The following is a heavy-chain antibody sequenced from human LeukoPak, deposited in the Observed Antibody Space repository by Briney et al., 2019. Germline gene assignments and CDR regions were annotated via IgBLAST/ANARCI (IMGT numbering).Heavy chain of an antibody. CDR2: IRFDGSDK. V-gene: IGHV3-30*02. CDR3: AKPSDGQYDFWSGYYRGFDY. Sequence: PGGSLRLSCVASGFTFSNYGIHWVRQAPGKGLEWVAFIRFDGSDKYYADSVKGRFTISRDNSRNTLHLQMNSLRPEDTAVYYCAKPSDGQYDFWSGYYRGFDYWGQGTLVTVSS. D-gene: IGHD3-3*01. J-gene: IGHJ4*02. CDR1: GFTFSNYG.